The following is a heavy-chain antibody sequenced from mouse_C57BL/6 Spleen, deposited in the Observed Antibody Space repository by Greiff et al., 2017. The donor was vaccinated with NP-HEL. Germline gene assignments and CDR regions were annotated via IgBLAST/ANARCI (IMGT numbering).Heavy chain of an antibody. Sequence: QVQLQQSGPGLVAPSQSLSITCTVSGFSLTSYAISWVRQPPGKGLEWLGVIWTGGGTNYNSALKSRLSISKDNSKSQVFLKMNSLQTDDTARYYCARIITTVVEYYFDYWGQGTTLTVSS. J-gene: IGHJ2*01. V-gene: IGHV2-9-1*01. CDR2: IWTGGGT. CDR3: ARIITTVVEYYFDY. D-gene: IGHD1-1*01. CDR1: GFSLTSYA.